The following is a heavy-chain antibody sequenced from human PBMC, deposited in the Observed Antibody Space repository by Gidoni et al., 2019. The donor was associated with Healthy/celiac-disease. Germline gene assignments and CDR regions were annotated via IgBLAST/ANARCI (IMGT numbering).Heavy chain of an antibody. D-gene: IGHD6-19*01. Sequence: QLQLQESGPGLVQPPETLSSTCTGTGGSIRRSSYYWGWIRQPPGKGLEWIVSLSYRGRTYYNPSLKSRVTISLDTSKNQFSLKLSSVTAAATAVYYCARHAVAAVNSYSSGWYFDYWGQGTLVPVSS. CDR1: GGSIRRSSYY. CDR2: LSYRGRT. V-gene: IGHV4-39*01. CDR3: ARHAVAAVNSYSSGWYFDY. J-gene: IGHJ4*02.